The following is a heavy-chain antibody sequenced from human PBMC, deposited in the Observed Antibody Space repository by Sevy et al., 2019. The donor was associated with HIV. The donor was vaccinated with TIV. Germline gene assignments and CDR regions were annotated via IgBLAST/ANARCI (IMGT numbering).Heavy chain of an antibody. CDR3: ARDAGYSTDWYPSDY. V-gene: IGHV3-7*01. D-gene: IGHD6-19*01. Sequence: GGSLRLSCAASGFTFSKSWMTWVRQAPGKGLEWVANIKDDGSDKFYVESVRGRFTISRDNPRNSLFLQMNSLRLEDTAFYYCARDAGYSTDWYPSDYWGQGTLVTVSS. J-gene: IGHJ4*02. CDR1: GFTFSKSW. CDR2: IKDDGSDK.